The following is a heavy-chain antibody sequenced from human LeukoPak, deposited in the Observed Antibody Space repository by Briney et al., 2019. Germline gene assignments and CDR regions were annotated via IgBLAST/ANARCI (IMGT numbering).Heavy chain of an antibody. CDR1: GFTFSSYS. J-gene: IGHJ3*02. D-gene: IGHD5-12*01. CDR2: ISSSSSTI. V-gene: IGHV3-48*01. Sequence: GGSLRLSCAASGFTFSSYSMNWVRQAPGKGLEWVSYISSSSSTIYYADSVKGRFTISRDNAKNSLYLRMNSLRAEDTAVYYCAREGGYSGYDQGAFDIWGQGTMVTVSS. CDR3: AREGGYSGYDQGAFDI.